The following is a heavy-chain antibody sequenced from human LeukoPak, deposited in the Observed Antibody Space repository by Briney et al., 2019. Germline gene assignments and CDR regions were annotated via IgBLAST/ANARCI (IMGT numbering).Heavy chain of an antibody. V-gene: IGHV3-23*01. Sequence: TGGSLRLSCAASGFAFSNYGMNLVRQAPAKGLEWVSGITGSGGTTYYADSVKGRFTISRDNSKNTLYLQMNSPRAEDTAAYYCAKDGNWARFENWGQGTLVTVSS. CDR2: ITGSGGTT. D-gene: IGHD7-27*01. CDR3: AKDGNWARFEN. CDR1: GFAFSNYG. J-gene: IGHJ4*02.